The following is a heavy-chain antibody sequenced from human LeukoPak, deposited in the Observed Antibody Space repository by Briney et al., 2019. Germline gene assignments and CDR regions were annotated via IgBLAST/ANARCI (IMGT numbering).Heavy chain of an antibody. CDR3: ARVITMVRGVINYYYGMDV. CDR1: GGSISSSSYY. D-gene: IGHD3-10*01. V-gene: IGHV4-39*07. CDR2: IYYSGST. Sequence: SETLSFTCTVSGGSISSSSYYWGWIRQPPGKGLEWIGSIYYSGSTYYNPSLKSRVTISVDTSKNQFSLKLSSVTAADTAVYYCARVITMVRGVINYYYGMDVWGQGTTVTVSS. J-gene: IGHJ6*02.